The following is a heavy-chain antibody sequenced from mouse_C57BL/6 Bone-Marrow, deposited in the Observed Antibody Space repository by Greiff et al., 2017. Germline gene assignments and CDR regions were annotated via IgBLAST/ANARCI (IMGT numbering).Heavy chain of an antibody. D-gene: IGHD1-1*01. V-gene: IGHV1-59*01. J-gene: IGHJ1*03. Sequence: QVQLKESGAELARPGASVKLSCKASGYTFTSYWMHWVKQRPGQGLEWIGVIDPSDSYTNYNQKFKGKDTLTVDTSSSTAYMQLSSLTSEDSAVYYCARSNYYGSSYWYFDVWGTGTTVTVSS. CDR1: GYTFTSYW. CDR2: IDPSDSYT. CDR3: ARSNYYGSSYWYFDV.